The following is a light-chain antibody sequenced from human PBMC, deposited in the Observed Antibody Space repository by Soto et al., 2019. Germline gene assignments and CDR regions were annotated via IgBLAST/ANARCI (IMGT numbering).Light chain of an antibody. V-gene: IGKV1-5*03. CDR1: QSIGSW. J-gene: IGKJ5*01. Sequence: DIQLTHSPSTLSACIGDRVTITCRASQSIGSWLAWYQQRPGKAPNVLIYKASNLERGVPSRFSGSGSETEFTLTISSLQPEDFATYYCQHYNSYSEAFGQGTRLEIK. CDR3: QHYNSYSEA. CDR2: KAS.